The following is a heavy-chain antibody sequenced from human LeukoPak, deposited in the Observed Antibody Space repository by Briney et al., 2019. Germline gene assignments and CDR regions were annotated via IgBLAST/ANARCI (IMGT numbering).Heavy chain of an antibody. D-gene: IGHD3-10*01. Sequence: GGSLSLSCTTSGFTFSSYEMSWVRQAPGTGLEWVSSISDVGTTYYADSVNGRCTNSRDNTKNSLFLQMNSLRAEDKALYYCGRDSYYYGSGSQYYFDYWGQGTLVTVSS. CDR1: GFTFSSYE. CDR3: GRDSYYYGSGSQYYFDY. CDR2: ISDVGTT. J-gene: IGHJ4*02. V-gene: IGHV3-48*03.